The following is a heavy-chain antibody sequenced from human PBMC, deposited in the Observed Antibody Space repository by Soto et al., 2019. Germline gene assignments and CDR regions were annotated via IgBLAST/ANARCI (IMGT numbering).Heavy chain of an antibody. CDR1: GFTFSSYA. V-gene: IGHV3-30-3*01. CDR2: ISYDGSNK. CDR3: AREGREQNCCDSSGYYPFDY. Sequence: QVQLVESGGGVVQPGRSLRLSCAASGFTFSSYAMHWVRQAPGKGLEWVAVISYDGSNKYYADSVKGRFTISRDNSKNTLYLEMNSLRAEDTAVYYCAREGREQNCCDSSGYYPFDYWGQGTLVTVSS. D-gene: IGHD3-22*01. J-gene: IGHJ4*02.